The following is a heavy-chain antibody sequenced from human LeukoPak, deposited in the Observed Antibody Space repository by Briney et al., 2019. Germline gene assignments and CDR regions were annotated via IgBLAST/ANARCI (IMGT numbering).Heavy chain of an antibody. CDR3: ARATYSSGWGTSDY. J-gene: IGHJ4*02. V-gene: IGHV4-59*01. Sequence: SETLSLTCTVSGGSISSYYWSWIRQPPGKGLGWIGYIYYSGSTNYNPSLKSRVTISVDTSKSQFSLKLSSVTAADTAVYYCARATYSSGWGTSDYWGQGTLVTVSS. CDR2: IYYSGST. CDR1: GGSISSYY. D-gene: IGHD6-19*01.